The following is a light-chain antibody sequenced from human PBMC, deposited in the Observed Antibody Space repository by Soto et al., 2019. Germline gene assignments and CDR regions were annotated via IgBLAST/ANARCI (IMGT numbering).Light chain of an antibody. J-gene: IGLJ1*01. CDR1: NSDVESYNL. CDR3: CSYAGTATV. Sequence: QSALTQPDSVSGSPGQSITISCTGTNSDVESYNLVSWFRQHPGESPQLIVYEGTKRPSGVSNRFSGSKSGNPASLTISGLQAEDEANYHCCSYAGTATVFGTGTKVTVL. V-gene: IGLV2-23*03. CDR2: EGT.